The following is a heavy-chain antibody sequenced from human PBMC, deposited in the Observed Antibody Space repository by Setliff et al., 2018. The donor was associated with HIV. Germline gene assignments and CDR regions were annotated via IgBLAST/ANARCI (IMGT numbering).Heavy chain of an antibody. J-gene: IGHJ4*02. CDR2: INSDGSST. Sequence: PGGSLRLSCAASGFTFSSYWMHWVRQAPGKGLVWVSRINSDGSSTSYADSVKGRFTISRDNAKNTLYLQMNSLRAEDTAVYYCAKELAARGRGYFDSWGRGILVTVSS. V-gene: IGHV3-74*01. CDR1: GFTFSSYW. D-gene: IGHD6-6*01. CDR3: AKELAARGRGYFDS.